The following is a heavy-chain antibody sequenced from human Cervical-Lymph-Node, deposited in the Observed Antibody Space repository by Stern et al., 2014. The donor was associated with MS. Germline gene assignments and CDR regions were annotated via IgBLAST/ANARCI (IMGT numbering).Heavy chain of an antibody. CDR1: GYTFTSYW. V-gene: IGHV5-51*01. Sequence: MQLVQSGPEVKRPGESLKISCQASGYTFTSYWIGWVRQMPGKGLEWIAIIFPGGFDIRSSPSFQGQVTISADKSSSTAYLQWNNLKASDTAIYYCARQRYFDYWGQGTLVTVSS. J-gene: IGHJ4*02. CDR3: ARQRYFDY. CDR2: IFPGGFDI.